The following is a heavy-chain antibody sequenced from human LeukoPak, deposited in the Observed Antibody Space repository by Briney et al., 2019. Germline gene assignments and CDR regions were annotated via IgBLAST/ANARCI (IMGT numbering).Heavy chain of an antibody. CDR3: ARGMSSGRYAVDI. J-gene: IGHJ3*02. D-gene: IGHD6-19*01. Sequence: GGSLRLSCAASGFTFSSSSMNWVRQAPGKGLEWVSYISSSSSTIYYADSVKGRFTISRDNAKNSLYLQMNSLRAEDTAVYYCARGMSSGRYAVDIWGQGTMVTVSS. V-gene: IGHV3-48*01. CDR1: GFTFSSSS. CDR2: ISSSSSTI.